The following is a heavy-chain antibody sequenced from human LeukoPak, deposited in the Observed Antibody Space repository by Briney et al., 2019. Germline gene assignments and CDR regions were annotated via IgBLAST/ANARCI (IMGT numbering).Heavy chain of an antibody. D-gene: IGHD2-2*01. Sequence: GGSLRLSYAASGFTFDDYAMHWVRQAPGKGLEWVSGISWNSGSIGYADSVKGRFTISRDNAKNSLYLQMDSLRAEDTALYYCAKGTVVVPAAMDAFDIWGQGTMVTVSS. CDR3: AKGTVVVPAAMDAFDI. V-gene: IGHV3-9*01. CDR2: ISWNSGSI. J-gene: IGHJ3*02. CDR1: GFTFDDYA.